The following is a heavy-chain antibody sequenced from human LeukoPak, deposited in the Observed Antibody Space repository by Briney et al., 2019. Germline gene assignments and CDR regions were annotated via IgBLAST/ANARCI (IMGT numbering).Heavy chain of an antibody. CDR3: ARDNPTSNYYDSSGKYRGDY. J-gene: IGHJ4*02. V-gene: IGHV3-21*01. D-gene: IGHD3-22*01. CDR2: ISSSSSYI. Sequence: GGSLRLSCAASGVTFSSYSMNWVRQAPGKGLEWVSSISSSSSYIYYADSVKGRFTISRDNAKNSLYLQMNSLRAEDTAVYYCARDNPTSNYYDSSGKYRGDYWGQGTLVTVSS. CDR1: GVTFSSYS.